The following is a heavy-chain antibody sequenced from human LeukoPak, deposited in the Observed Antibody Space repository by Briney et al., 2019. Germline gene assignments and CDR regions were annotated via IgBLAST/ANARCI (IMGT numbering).Heavy chain of an antibody. V-gene: IGHV4-31*11. Sequence: PSETLSLTCAVYGGSFSGYYWSWIRQHPGKGLEWIGYIYYSGSTYYNPSLKSRVTISVDTSKNQFSLKLSSVTAADTAVYYCARYYYDSSGPTHFDYWGQGTLVTVSS. J-gene: IGHJ4*02. CDR2: IYYSGST. CDR3: ARYYYDSSGPTHFDY. CDR1: GGSFSGYY. D-gene: IGHD3-22*01.